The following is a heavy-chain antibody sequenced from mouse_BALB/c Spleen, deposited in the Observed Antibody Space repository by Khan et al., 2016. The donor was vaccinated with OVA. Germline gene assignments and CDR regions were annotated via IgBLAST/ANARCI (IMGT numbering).Heavy chain of an antibody. CDR2: ISTYHGNT. V-gene: IGHV1S137*01. Sequence: VQLQQSGPELVRPGASVKISCKASGYTFSDYAMNWVKQSHAKSLEWIGVISTYHGNTNYNQKFKGKATMTVDKSSSTAYMELASLTSEDSAISYCVSGFEGCYVMNYWGQGTSVTVSS. J-gene: IGHJ4*01. CDR3: VSGFEGCYVMNY. CDR1: GYTFSDYA.